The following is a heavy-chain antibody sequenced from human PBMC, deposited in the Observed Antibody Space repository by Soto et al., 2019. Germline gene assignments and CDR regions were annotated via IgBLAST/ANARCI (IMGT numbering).Heavy chain of an antibody. D-gene: IGHD3-10*01. V-gene: IGHV4-4*07. CDR2: IYTSGST. Sequence: SETLSLTCTVSGGSISSYYWSWIRQPAGKGLEWIGRIYTSGSTNYNPSLKSRVTMSVDTSKNQFSLKLSSVTAADTAVYYCARDLRFVDLHYYFDSWGQGTLVTVSS. CDR1: GGSISSYY. CDR3: ARDLRFVDLHYYFDS. J-gene: IGHJ4*02.